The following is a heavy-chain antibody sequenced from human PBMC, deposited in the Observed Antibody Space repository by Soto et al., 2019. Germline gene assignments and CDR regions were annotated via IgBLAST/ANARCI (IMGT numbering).Heavy chain of an antibody. CDR1: GGTFSTYT. J-gene: IGHJ4*02. CDR2: LIPLLDVT. D-gene: IGHD3-10*01. CDR3: ARDSGTVGYDDS. Sequence: SVKVSCKASGGTFSTYTINWVRQAPGQGLEWMGRLIPLLDVTNNAQRFQGRVTITADKSTSTVYMELTSLTSQDTAVYYCARDSGTVGYDDSWGQGTLVTVSS. V-gene: IGHV1-69*04.